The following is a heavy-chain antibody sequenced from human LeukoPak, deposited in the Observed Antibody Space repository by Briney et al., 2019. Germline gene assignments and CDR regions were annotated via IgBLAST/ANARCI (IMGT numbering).Heavy chain of an antibody. CDR2: IYHSGST. Sequence: SETLSLTCAVSGGSISSGGYSWSWIRQPPGKGLEWVGYIYHSGSTYYNPSLKSRVTISVDRSKNQFSLKLSSVTAADTAVYYCARDYYDSRGYYYFDYWGQGTLVTVSS. D-gene: IGHD3-22*01. CDR3: ARDYYDSRGYYYFDY. J-gene: IGHJ4*02. V-gene: IGHV4-30-2*01. CDR1: GGSISSGGYS.